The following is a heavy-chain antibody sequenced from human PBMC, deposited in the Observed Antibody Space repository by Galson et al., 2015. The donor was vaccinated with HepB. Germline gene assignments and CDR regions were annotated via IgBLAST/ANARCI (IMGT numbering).Heavy chain of an antibody. D-gene: IGHD6-13*01. J-gene: IGHJ3*02. V-gene: IGHV4-59*01. Sequence: LTCTVSGGSISSYYWSWIRQPPGKGLEWIGYIYYSGSTNYNPSLKSRVAISVDTSKNQFSLKLSSVTAADTAVYYCARDCEAAAGSDAFDIWGQGTMVTVSS. CDR3: ARDCEAAAGSDAFDI. CDR1: GGSISSYY. CDR2: IYYSGST.